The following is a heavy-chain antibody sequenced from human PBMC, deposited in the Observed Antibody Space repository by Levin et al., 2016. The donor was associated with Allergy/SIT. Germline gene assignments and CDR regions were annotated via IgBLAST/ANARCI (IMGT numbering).Heavy chain of an antibody. J-gene: IGHJ5*02. V-gene: IGHV4-34*01. Sequence: WIRQPPGKGLEWIGEINHSGSTNYNPSLKSRVTISVDTSKNQFSLKLSSVTAADTAVYYCARGRGTVVITMVRGVMFDPWGQGTLVTVSS. CDR2: INHSGST. CDR3: ARGRGTVVITMVRGVMFDP. D-gene: IGHD3-10*01.